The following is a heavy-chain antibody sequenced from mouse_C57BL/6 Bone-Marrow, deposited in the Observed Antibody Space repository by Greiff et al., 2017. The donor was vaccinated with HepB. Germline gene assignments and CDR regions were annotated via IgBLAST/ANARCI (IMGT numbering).Heavy chain of an antibody. CDR3: AREDSLFFAY. V-gene: IGHV1-81*01. J-gene: IGHJ3*01. CDR1: GYTFTSYG. CDR2: IYPRSGNT. Sequence: VQLQESGAELARPGASVKLSCKASGYTFTSYGISWVKQRTGQGLEWIGEIYPRSGNTYYNEKFKGKATLTADKSSSTAYMELRSLTSEDSAVYFCAREDSLFFAYWGQGTLVTVSA. D-gene: IGHD3-3*01.